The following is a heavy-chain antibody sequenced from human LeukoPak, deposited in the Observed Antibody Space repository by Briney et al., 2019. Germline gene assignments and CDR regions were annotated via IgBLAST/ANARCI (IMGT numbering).Heavy chain of an antibody. V-gene: IGHV4-4*09. CDR3: ARHADGSSGYFDY. CDR1: GGSFSGYY. Sequence: SETLSLTCAVSGGSFSGYYWSWIRQPPGKGLEWIGYIFTSGSSNYNPSLESRVTIPVDTSKNQFSLRLTSVTAADTAVYFCARHADGSSGYFDYWGQGTLVTVSS. CDR2: IFTSGSS. J-gene: IGHJ4*02. D-gene: IGHD3-22*01.